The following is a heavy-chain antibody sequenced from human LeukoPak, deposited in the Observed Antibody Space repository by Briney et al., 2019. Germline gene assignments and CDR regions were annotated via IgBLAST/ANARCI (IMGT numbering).Heavy chain of an antibody. J-gene: IGHJ4*02. V-gene: IGHV4-39*01. D-gene: IGHD2-2*01. CDR2: IYYSGST. CDR3: ARHPGGYCSTTSCTVAGYFDY. Sequence: TSETLSLTCTVSGASISDSSYYWDWIRQPPGKGLEWIGSIYYSGSTYYNPSLKSRVTVSVDTSKNQFSLKLSSVTAADTAVYYCARHPGGYCSTTSCTVAGYFDYWGQGTLVTVSS. CDR1: GASISDSSYY.